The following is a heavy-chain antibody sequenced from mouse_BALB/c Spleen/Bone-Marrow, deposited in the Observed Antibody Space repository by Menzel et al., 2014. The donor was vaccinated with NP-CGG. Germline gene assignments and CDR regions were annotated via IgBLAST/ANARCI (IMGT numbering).Heavy chain of an antibody. J-gene: IGHJ4*01. Sequence: LMESGSELVRPGASVKLSCKASGYTFTSYWMHWVKQRPGQGPEWIGNIYPGSGSTNYDEKFRSKATLTVDTSSSTAYMQLSSLTSEDSAVYYCTRSPITTVVAETMDYWGQGTSVIVSS. D-gene: IGHD1-1*01. CDR2: IYPGSGST. V-gene: IGHV1S22*01. CDR1: GYTFTSYW. CDR3: TRSPITTVVAETMDY.